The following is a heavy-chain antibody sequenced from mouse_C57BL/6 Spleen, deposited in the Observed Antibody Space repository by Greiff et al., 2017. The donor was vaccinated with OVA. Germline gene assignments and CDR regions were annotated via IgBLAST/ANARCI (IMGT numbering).Heavy chain of an antibody. J-gene: IGHJ4*01. V-gene: IGHV1-15*01. D-gene: IGHD2-3*01. CDR1: GYTFTDYE. CDR2: IDPETGGT. CDR3: THDGYLYAMDY. Sequence: QVQLKESGAELVRPGASVTLSCKASGYTFTDYEMHWVKQTPVHGLEWIGAIDPETGGTAYNQKFKGKAILTADKSSSTAYMELRSLTSEDSAVYYCTHDGYLYAMDYWGQGTSVTVSS.